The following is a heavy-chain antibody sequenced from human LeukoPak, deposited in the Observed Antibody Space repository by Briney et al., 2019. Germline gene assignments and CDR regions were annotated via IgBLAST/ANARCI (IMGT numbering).Heavy chain of an antibody. D-gene: IGHD3/OR15-3a*01. CDR3: AKSVSDCVPYSCSKGYFDH. CDR1: GFNFDSNA. CDR2: IWQDIGSI. V-gene: IGHV3-9*01. Sequence: GGSLRLSYAASGFNFDSNAMQWVRQAPGKGPEWVSSIWQDIGSIAYADSVKGRFTISRDNARNFLYLPMLSLRIEDAAFYYCAKSVSDCVPYSCSKGYFDHWGQGVLVIVSP. J-gene: IGHJ4*02.